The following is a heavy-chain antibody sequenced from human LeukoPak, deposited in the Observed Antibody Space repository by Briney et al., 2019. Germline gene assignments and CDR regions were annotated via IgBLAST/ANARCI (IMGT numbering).Heavy chain of an antibody. J-gene: IGHJ6*02. CDR3: ARETVNLNVYYYYYYGMDV. CDR1: GYTFTCYG. D-gene: IGHD4-11*01. CDR2: ISAYNGNT. Sequence: WASVKVSCKASGYTFTCYGISWVRQAPGQGLEWMGWISAYNGNTNYAQKLQGRVTMTTDTSTSTAYMELRSLRSDDTAVYYCARETVNLNVYYYYYYGMDVWGQGTTVTVSS. V-gene: IGHV1-18*01.